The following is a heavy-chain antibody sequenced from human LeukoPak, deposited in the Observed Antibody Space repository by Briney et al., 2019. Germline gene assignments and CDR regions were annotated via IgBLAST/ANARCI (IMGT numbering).Heavy chain of an antibody. CDR2: ITGSGSAT. CDR3: ATPLYDLWSTYFFVS. J-gene: IGHJ4*02. D-gene: IGHD3-3*01. V-gene: IGHV3-23*01. CDR1: GFTFRSYA. Sequence: GGSLRLSCAASGFTFRSYAMSWVRQAPGKGLEWVSGITGSGSATKYAASVKGPFTIPRDNSKNTLYLQMDSLSAGDTAVYYCATPLYDLWSTYFFVSWGQGTLVTVSS.